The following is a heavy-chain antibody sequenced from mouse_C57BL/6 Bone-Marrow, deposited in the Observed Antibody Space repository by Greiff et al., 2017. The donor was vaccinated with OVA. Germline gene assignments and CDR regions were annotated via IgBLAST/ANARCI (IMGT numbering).Heavy chain of an antibody. V-gene: IGHV1-74*01. J-gene: IGHJ4*01. D-gene: IGHD3-2*02. CDR1: GYTFTSYW. Sequence: VQLQQPGAELVKPGASVKVSCKASGYTFTSYWMHWVKQRPGQGLEWIGRIHPSDSDTNYNQKFKGKATLTVAKSSSTAYMQLSSLTSEDSAVYYCAIGGSSGYAMDYWGQGTSVTVSS. CDR3: AIGGSSGYAMDY. CDR2: IHPSDSDT.